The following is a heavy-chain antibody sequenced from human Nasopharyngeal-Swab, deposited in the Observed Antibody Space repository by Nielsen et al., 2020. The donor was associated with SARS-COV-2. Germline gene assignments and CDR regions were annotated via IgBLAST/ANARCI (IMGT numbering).Heavy chain of an antibody. Sequence: GGSLRLSCAASGFSFSSYAMSWVRQAPGKGLEWVSAISGSGGSTYYADSVKGRFTISRDKSKNTLYLQMNSLRAEDTAVYYCAKDGGGGVQSIAAAGTHFDYWGQGTLVTVS. CDR1: GFSFSSYA. D-gene: IGHD6-13*01. CDR2: ISGSGGST. V-gene: IGHV3-23*01. J-gene: IGHJ4*02. CDR3: AKDGGGGVQSIAAAGTHFDY.